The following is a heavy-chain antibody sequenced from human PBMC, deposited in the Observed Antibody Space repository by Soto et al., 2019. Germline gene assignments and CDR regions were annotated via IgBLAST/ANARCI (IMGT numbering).Heavy chain of an antibody. J-gene: IGHJ4*02. CDR2: ISTYNGNT. Sequence: QVQLVQSGAEVKKLGASVRVCCKASSYTFIRDGISWVRQAPGQGLEWMGWISTYNGNTNYAQKLQGRVTMTTDISTRTAYMELRSFRSDDTAVYYCSTPAFEYWGQGTLVTVSS. D-gene: IGHD2-15*01. CDR3: STPAFEY. V-gene: IGHV1-18*01. CDR1: SYTFIRDG.